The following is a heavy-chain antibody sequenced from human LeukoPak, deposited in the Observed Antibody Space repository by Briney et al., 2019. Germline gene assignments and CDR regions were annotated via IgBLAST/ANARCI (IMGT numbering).Heavy chain of an antibody. CDR1: AFTSSSYA. V-gene: IGHV3-23*01. CDR3: AKGGYYYGSGRSYYFDY. CDR2: IRASGGST. D-gene: IGHD3-10*01. Sequence: GRSLRLSCAAAAFTSSSYAMSCVRQAPGKGREWVSAIRASGGSTYYADSVKGRFTISRDNSKNTLYLQMNSLRAEDTAVYYCAKGGYYYGSGRSYYFDYWGQGTLVTVSS. J-gene: IGHJ4*02.